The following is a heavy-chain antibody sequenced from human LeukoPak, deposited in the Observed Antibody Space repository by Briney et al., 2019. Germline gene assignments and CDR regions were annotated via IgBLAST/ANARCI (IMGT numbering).Heavy chain of an antibody. Sequence: GASVKVSCKASGYTLTGYYMHWVRQAPGQGLEWMGWINPNSGGTNYAQKFQGRVTMTRDTSISTAYMELSRLRSDDTAVYYCARDPKKTGENGFAPWGQETLVTVS. J-gene: IGHJ5*02. CDR1: GYTLTGYY. CDR2: INPNSGGT. V-gene: IGHV1-2*02. CDR3: ARDPKKTGENGFAP. D-gene: IGHD1-1*01.